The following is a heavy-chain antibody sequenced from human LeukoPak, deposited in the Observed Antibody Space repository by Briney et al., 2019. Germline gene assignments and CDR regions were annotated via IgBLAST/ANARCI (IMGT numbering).Heavy chain of an antibody. Sequence: GGSLRLSCAAAGFTFSSFWMNWIRQAPGKGLVWVSRGEGDATTSSYADSVKGRFIISRDHARNTLYLQMNSLRDEDTAVYYCARSDWFDPWGQGTLITVSS. CDR3: ARSDWFDP. V-gene: IGHV3-74*01. J-gene: IGHJ5*02. CDR2: GEGDATTS. CDR1: GFTFSSFW.